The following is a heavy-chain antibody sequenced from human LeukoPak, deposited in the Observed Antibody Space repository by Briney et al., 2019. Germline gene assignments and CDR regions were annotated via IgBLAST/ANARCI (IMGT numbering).Heavy chain of an antibody. CDR2: IYYSGST. D-gene: IGHD3-3*01. Sequence: SETLSLTCTVSGGSISSYYWSWIRQPPGKGLEWIGYIYYSGSTNYNPSLKSRVTISVDTSKNQFSLKLSSVTAADTAVYYCARDAYYDFWSGYSPYYYYYGMDVWGQGTTVTVSS. CDR1: GGSISSYY. V-gene: IGHV4-59*01. CDR3: ARDAYYDFWSGYSPYYYYYGMDV. J-gene: IGHJ6*02.